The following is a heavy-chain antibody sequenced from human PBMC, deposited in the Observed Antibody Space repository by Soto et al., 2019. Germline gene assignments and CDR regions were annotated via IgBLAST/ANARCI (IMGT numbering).Heavy chain of an antibody. CDR2: ISAYNGNT. Sequence: ASVKVSCKASGCNFSSYTISWVRHAPGQGLEWMGWISAYNGNTNYAQKLQGRVTMTTDTSTSTAYMELRSLRSDDTAVYYCARVKGHYYGSGSYQGFLDYWGQGTLVTVSS. CDR3: ARVKGHYYGSGSYQGFLDY. J-gene: IGHJ4*02. V-gene: IGHV1-18*01. CDR1: GCNFSSYT. D-gene: IGHD3-10*01.